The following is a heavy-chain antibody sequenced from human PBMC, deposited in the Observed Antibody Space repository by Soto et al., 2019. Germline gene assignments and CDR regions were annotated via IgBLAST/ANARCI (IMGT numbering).Heavy chain of an antibody. CDR1: GSTFSIYA. CDR2: MTGSGGDI. Sequence: EVQLLESGGGLVQPGESLRLSCAASGSTFSIYAMMWVRQPPGKGQEWVAGMTGSGGDIRYADSVKGRFTISKDNSKNTLYLQMNSLRAEDTAMYYCAKDAVYGDGLWLAANWGQGTLVTVSS. J-gene: IGHJ4*02. D-gene: IGHD2-21*02. V-gene: IGHV3-23*01. CDR3: AKDAVYGDGLWLAAN.